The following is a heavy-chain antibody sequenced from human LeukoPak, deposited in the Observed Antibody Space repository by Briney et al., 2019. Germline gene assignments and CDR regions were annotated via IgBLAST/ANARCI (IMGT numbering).Heavy chain of an antibody. CDR1: GFTLRNYD. D-gene: IGHD4-17*01. CDR3: AKFDYGDYLTNY. J-gene: IGHJ4*02. V-gene: IGHV3-30*18. Sequence: GGSLRLSCAASGFTLRNYDINWVRQAPGKGLEWVAIISYDGSSKYYADSVKGRFTISRDDSQNTLYLQMNSLRAEDTAVYYCAKFDYGDYLTNYWGQGTLVTVSS. CDR2: ISYDGSSK.